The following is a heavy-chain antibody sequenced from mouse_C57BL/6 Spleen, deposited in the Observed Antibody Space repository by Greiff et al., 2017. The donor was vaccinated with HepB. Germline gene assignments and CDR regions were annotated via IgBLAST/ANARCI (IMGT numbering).Heavy chain of an antibody. V-gene: IGHV1-82*01. CDR2: IYPGDGDT. CDR3: ARGDYYGSSYGAMDY. CDR1: GYAFSSSW. Sequence: QVQLQQSGPELVKPGASVKISCKASGYAFSSSWMNWVKQRPGKGLEWIGRIYPGDGDTNYNGKFKGKATLTADKSSSTAYMQLSSLTSEDSAVYFCARGDYYGSSYGAMDYWGQGTSVTVSS. D-gene: IGHD1-1*01. J-gene: IGHJ4*01.